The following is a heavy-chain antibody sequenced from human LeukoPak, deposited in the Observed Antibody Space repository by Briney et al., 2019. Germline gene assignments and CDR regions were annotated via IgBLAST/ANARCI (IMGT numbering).Heavy chain of an antibody. CDR3: AKGRNAFDI. Sequence: GGSLRLSCAASGFTFSNAWMNWVRQAPGKGLEWVSAISGSGVSTYYADSVKGRFTISRDNSKNTLYLQMNSLRAEDTAVYYCAKGRNAFDIWGHGTMVTVSS. V-gene: IGHV3-23*01. J-gene: IGHJ3*02. CDR1: GFTFSNAW. CDR2: ISGSGVST.